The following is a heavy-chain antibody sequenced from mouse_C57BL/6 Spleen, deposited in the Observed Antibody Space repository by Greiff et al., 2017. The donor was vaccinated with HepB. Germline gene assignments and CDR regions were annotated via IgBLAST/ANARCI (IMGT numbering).Heavy chain of an antibody. J-gene: IGHJ4*01. V-gene: IGHV2-5*01. Sequence: VKLVESGPGLVQPSQSLSITCTVSGFSLTSYGVHWVRQSPGKGLEWLGVIWRGGSTDYNAAFMSRLSITKDNSKSQVFFKMNSLQADDTAIYYCAKNDYYYGSSPYAMDYWGQGTSVTVSS. D-gene: IGHD1-1*01. CDR1: GFSLTSYG. CDR2: IWRGGST. CDR3: AKNDYYYGSSPYAMDY.